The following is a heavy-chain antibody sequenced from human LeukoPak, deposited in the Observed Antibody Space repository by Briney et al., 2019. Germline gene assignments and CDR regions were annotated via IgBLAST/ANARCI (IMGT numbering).Heavy chain of an antibody. CDR1: GGSISSYY. CDR2: IYYRGST. CDR3: ARTSNYDFWSGYYKDNWFDP. J-gene: IGHJ5*02. D-gene: IGHD3-3*01. Sequence: SETLSLTCTVSGGSISSYYWSWIRQPPGKGLEWIGYIYYRGSTTYNPSLKSRVTISVDTSKNQFSLKLSSVTAADTAVYYCARTSNYDFWSGYYKDNWFDPWGQGTLVTVSS. V-gene: IGHV4-59*01.